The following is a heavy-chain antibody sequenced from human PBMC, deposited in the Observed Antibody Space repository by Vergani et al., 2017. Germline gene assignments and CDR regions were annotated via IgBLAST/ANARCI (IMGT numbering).Heavy chain of an antibody. Sequence: QVQLVQSGAEVKKPGASVKVSCKASGGTFSSYAISWVRQAPGQGLEWMGRIIPILGIANYAQKFQGRVTITADKSTSTAYMELSSLRSEDTAVYYCARGLGMVYSGYDYSRSDYWGQGTLVTVSS. J-gene: IGHJ4*02. D-gene: IGHD5-12*01. CDR2: IIPILGIA. CDR3: ARGLGMVYSGYDYSRSDY. V-gene: IGHV1-69*04. CDR1: GGTFSSYA.